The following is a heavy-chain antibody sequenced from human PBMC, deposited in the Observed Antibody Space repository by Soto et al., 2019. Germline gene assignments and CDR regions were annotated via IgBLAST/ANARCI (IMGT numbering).Heavy chain of an antibody. CDR3: ARDEGVYYGPGSYYYYYYGMDV. Sequence: ASVKVSCKASVYTFTSYAMHWVRQAPGQRLEWMGWINAGNGNTKYSQKFQGRVTITRDTSASTAYMELSSLRSEDTAVYYCARDEGVYYGPGSYYYYYYGMDVWGQGTTVTVSS. V-gene: IGHV1-3*01. CDR2: INAGNGNT. J-gene: IGHJ6*02. D-gene: IGHD3-10*01. CDR1: VYTFTSYA.